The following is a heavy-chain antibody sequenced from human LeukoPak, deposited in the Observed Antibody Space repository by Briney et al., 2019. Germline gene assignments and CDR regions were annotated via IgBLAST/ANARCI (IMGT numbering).Heavy chain of an antibody. CDR1: GDTFIIYG. J-gene: IGHJ4*02. Sequence: ASVKVSRKASGDTFIIYGFTWVRQAPGQGLEWMGWISAYNGHTNYAQKFQGRITMTTDTSTSTAYMDLGSLRSDDTAVYYCVRYSDSSGIPDYWGQGTLVIVSS. V-gene: IGHV1-18*01. CDR3: VRYSDSSGIPDY. D-gene: IGHD3-22*01. CDR2: ISAYNGHT.